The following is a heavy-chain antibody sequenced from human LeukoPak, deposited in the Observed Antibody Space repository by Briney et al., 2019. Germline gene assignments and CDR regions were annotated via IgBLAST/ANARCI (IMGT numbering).Heavy chain of an antibody. J-gene: IGHJ4*02. D-gene: IGHD2-2*01. V-gene: IGHV1-69*01. CDR2: IIPIFGTA. CDR3: AREGCSSTSCHGYFDY. CDR1: GGTFSSYA. Sequence: SVKVSCKASGGTFSSYAIGWVRQAPGQGLEWMGGIIPIFGTANYVQKFQGRVTITADESTSTAYMELSSLRSEDTAVYYCAREGCSSTSCHGYFDYWGQGTLVTVSS.